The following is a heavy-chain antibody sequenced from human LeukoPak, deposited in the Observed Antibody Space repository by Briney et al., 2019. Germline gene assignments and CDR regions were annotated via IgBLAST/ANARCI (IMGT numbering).Heavy chain of an antibody. J-gene: IGHJ4*02. CDR3: ARASGASGSYYPY. D-gene: IGHD3-10*01. CDR1: GYTFSDYY. Sequence: GASVKVSCKASGYTFSDYYMHWVRRAPGQGLEWMGWINPNSGDPNYAQSFQGRVTMTRDTSISTAYMELTRLTSDDTAMYYCARASGASGSYYPYWGQGTLVTVSS. CDR2: INPNSGDP. V-gene: IGHV1-2*02.